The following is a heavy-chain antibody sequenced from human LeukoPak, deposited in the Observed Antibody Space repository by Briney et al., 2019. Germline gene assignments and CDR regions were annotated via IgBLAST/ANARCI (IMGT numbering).Heavy chain of an antibody. J-gene: IGHJ4*02. D-gene: IGHD3-10*01. CDR2: IIPILGIA. CDR3: ARQGYGSGSYYPLDY. V-gene: IGHV1-69*04. Sequence: GSSVKVSCKASGGTFSSYAISWVRQAPGQGLEWMGRIIPILGIANYAQKFQGRVTITADKSTSTAYMELSSLRSEDTAVYYCARQGYGSGSYYPLDYWGQGTLVTVSS. CDR1: GGTFSSYA.